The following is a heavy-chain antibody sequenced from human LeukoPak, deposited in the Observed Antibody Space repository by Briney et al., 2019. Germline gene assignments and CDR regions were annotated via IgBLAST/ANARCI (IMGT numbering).Heavy chain of an antibody. CDR1: GYTFTGYS. J-gene: IGHJ4*02. V-gene: IGHV1-2*02. Sequence: ASVKVSCKASGYTFTGYSMHWVRQAPGKGLEWMGWINPNSGGTNYAQKFQGRVTMTRDTSISTANMELSSLRSDDTAVYYCAREMESGTVVTPGYWGQGTLVTVFS. CDR3: AREMESGTVVTPGY. CDR2: INPNSGGT. D-gene: IGHD4-23*01.